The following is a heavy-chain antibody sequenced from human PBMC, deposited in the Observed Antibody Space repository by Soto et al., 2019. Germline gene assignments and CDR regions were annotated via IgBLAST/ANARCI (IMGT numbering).Heavy chain of an antibody. J-gene: IGHJ5*02. Sequence: ASVKVSCKASGGTFSSYAISWVRQAPGQGLEWMGGIIPIFGTANYAQKFQGRVTITADESTSTAYMELSSLRSEDTAVYYCAGDLGTGTTFFPKYNWFDPWGQGTLVTVSS. CDR1: GGTFSSYA. V-gene: IGHV1-69*13. CDR2: IIPIFGTA. CDR3: AGDLGTGTTFFPKYNWFDP. D-gene: IGHD1-7*01.